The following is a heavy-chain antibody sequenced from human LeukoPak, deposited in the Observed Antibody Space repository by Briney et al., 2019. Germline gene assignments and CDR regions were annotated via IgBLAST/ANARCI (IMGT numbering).Heavy chain of an antibody. Sequence: VASVKVSCKASGYTFTSYAMNWVRQAPGQGLEWMGWINPNSYGTNYAQKFQGRVTMTRDTSISTAYMELSRLRSDDTAVYYCAREIESTARAFDIWGQGTMVTVSS. J-gene: IGHJ3*02. CDR3: AREIESTARAFDI. CDR1: GYTFTSYA. CDR2: INPNSYGT. V-gene: IGHV1-2*02. D-gene: IGHD5/OR15-5a*01.